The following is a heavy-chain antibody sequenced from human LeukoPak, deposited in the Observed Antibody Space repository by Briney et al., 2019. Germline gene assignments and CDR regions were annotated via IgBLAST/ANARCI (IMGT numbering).Heavy chain of an antibody. Sequence: SETLSLTCTVSGGSTSSYYWSWIRQPPGKGLEWIGYIYYSGSTNYNPSLKCRVTISVDTSKNQFSLKLSSVTAADTAVYYCAREDAAMVTRWGQGTLVTVSS. CDR2: IYYSGST. J-gene: IGHJ4*02. V-gene: IGHV4-59*01. CDR1: GGSTSSYY. D-gene: IGHD5-18*01. CDR3: AREDAAMVTR.